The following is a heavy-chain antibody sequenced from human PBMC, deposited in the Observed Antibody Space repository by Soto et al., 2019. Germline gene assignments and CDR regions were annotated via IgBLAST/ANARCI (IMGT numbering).Heavy chain of an antibody. CDR2: INHSGST. CDR3: ARGPREDCSSTSCSIRRSTRFDP. Sequence: SETLSLTCAVYGGSFSGYYWSWIRQPPGKGLEWIGEINHSGSTNYNPSLKSRVTISVDTSKNQFSLKLSSVTAADTAVYYCARGPREDCSSTSCSIRRSTRFDPWGQGTLVTVSS. J-gene: IGHJ5*02. V-gene: IGHV4-34*01. D-gene: IGHD2-2*01. CDR1: GGSFSGYY.